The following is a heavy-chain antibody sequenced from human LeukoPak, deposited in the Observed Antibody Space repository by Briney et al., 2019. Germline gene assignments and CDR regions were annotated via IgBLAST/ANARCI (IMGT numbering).Heavy chain of an antibody. CDR2: IYPSGST. CDR3: ARVRPNWNNGTFDY. CDR1: GASITNYY. V-gene: IGHV4-4*07. D-gene: IGHD1/OR15-1a*01. Sequence: SETLSLTCTVSGASITNYYWSWIRQSAGKGLEWIGRIYPSGSTHSNPSLKSRVTMSLDTSKNQFSLGLSSVTAADTAVYYCARVRPNWNNGTFDYWGQGTLVTVSS. J-gene: IGHJ4*02.